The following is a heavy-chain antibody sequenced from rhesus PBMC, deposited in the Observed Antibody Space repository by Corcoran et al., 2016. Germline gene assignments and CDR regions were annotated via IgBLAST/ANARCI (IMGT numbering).Heavy chain of an antibody. D-gene: IGHD2-21*01. J-gene: IGHJ3*01. CDR3: ARDGVEYCTGSGCYGAFDF. CDR1: GDSISSNY. CDR2: ISGSGCRT. V-gene: IGHV4-173*01. Sequence: QLQLQESGPGLVKPSETLSLSCAVSGDSISSNYWSWIRQSPGKGPEWRGRISGSGCRTDSNPSLKSRVTISKDTSKNQFSLKLSSVPAADTAVYYCARDGVEYCTGSGCYGAFDFWGQGLRVTVSS.